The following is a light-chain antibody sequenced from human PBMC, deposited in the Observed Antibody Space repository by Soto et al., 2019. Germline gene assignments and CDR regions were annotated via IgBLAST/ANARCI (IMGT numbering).Light chain of an antibody. V-gene: IGKV3-15*01. CDR2: GAS. Sequence: EIVMTQSPATLSVSPGERATLSCRASQSVSSNLAWYQQKPGQAPRLLIYGASTRATGIPARFSGSGSGTEFTLTISSLEPEDFAVYYCQQYNNWPITFDQGTRLEIK. CDR3: QQYNNWPIT. CDR1: QSVSSN. J-gene: IGKJ5*01.